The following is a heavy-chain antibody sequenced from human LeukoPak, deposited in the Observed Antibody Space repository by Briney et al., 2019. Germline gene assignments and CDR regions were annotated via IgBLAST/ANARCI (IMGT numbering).Heavy chain of an antibody. CDR1: GFTFSSYE. Sequence: GGSLRLSCAASGFTFSSYEMNWVRQAPGKGLQWVSYIGDTGSTTYYADSVKGRFTISRDSAKNSLYLQMNSLRAEDTAVYYCAISGYSSGSLDYWGQGTLVTVSS. CDR3: AISGYSSGSLDY. J-gene: IGHJ4*02. V-gene: IGHV3-48*03. D-gene: IGHD5-18*01. CDR2: IGDTGSTT.